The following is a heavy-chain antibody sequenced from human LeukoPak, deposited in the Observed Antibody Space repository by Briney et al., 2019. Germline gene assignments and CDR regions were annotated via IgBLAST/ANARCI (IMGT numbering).Heavy chain of an antibody. CDR3: ARDWALDS. V-gene: IGHV3-48*03. J-gene: IGHJ4*02. D-gene: IGHD7-27*01. CDR1: GFTFSSYD. Sequence: PGGSLRLSCAASGFTFSSYDINWVRQAPGKGLEWVSFTSSSGSTTYYADSVSGRFTISRDNAKNSLYLQMNSLRADDTAIYYCARDWALDSWGQGTLVTVSS. CDR2: TSSSGSTT.